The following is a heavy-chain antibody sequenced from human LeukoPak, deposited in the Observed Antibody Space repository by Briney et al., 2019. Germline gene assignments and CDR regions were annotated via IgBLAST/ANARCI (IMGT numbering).Heavy chain of an antibody. CDR1: GGSISSSSYY. V-gene: IGHV4-39*07. Sequence: SETLSLTCTVSGGSISSSSYYWGWIRQPPGTGLEWMGSIYYSGSTYYNPSLKSRVTISVDTSKNQFSLKLSSVTAADTAVYYCARVDGYSYGYVFDYWGQGTLVTVSS. J-gene: IGHJ4*02. CDR3: ARVDGYSYGYVFDY. CDR2: IYYSGST. D-gene: IGHD5-18*01.